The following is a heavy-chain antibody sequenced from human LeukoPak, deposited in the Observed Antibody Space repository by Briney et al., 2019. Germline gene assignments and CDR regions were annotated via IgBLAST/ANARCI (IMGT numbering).Heavy chain of an antibody. Sequence: GGSLRLSCAASGFSVSSNYMSWVRQAPEKGLEWVSVIYSVGTTYYADSVKGRFTISRDNSKNTLYLQMNSLRAENTAVYYCARPPGRTGAFDIWGQGTMVTVSS. J-gene: IGHJ3*02. CDR2: IYSVGTT. CDR1: GFSVSSNY. CDR3: ARPPGRTGAFDI. V-gene: IGHV3-53*01. D-gene: IGHD3-10*01.